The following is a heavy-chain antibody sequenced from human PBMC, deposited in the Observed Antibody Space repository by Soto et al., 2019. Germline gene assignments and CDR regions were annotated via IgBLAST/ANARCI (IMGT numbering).Heavy chain of an antibody. J-gene: IGHJ4*02. V-gene: IGHV3-23*01. Sequence: EAQLLESGGDLVQSGGSLRLSCAASGFTFSIYGMTWVRQAPGKGLEWVSAISGNGGSTYYADSVKGRFTISRDNSNNTLYLQMNSLRVEDTAVYYCAKRDQQCWGQGTLVTVSS. D-gene: IGHD6-19*01. CDR2: ISGNGGST. CDR1: GFTFSIYG. CDR3: AKRDQQC.